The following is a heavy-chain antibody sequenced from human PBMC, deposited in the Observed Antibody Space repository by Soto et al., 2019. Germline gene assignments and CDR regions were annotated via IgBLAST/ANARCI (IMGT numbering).Heavy chain of an antibody. CDR2: ISGSGGST. Sequence: GGSLRLSCAASGFTFSSYAMSWVRQAPGKGLEWVSAISGSGGSTYYADYVKGRFTISRDNSKNTLYLQMNSLRAEDTAVYYCAKDPYYDILTENNYMDVWGKGTTVTVSS. V-gene: IGHV3-23*01. CDR1: GFTFSSYA. J-gene: IGHJ6*03. D-gene: IGHD3-9*01. CDR3: AKDPYYDILTENNYMDV.